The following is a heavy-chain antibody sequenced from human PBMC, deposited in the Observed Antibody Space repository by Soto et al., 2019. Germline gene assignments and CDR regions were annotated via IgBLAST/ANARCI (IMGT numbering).Heavy chain of an antibody. D-gene: IGHD6-19*01. CDR1: GFTFSTSW. CDR2: INSDASTT. CDR3: ARGPSGWFGYDY. Sequence: SLRLSCAASGFTFSTSWMHWVRQAAGKGLVWVSRINSDASTTNYADSVKGRFTISRDNAKNTLYFQMDSLTAEVTAVYYCARGPSGWFGYDYWGQGTLVTVSS. V-gene: IGHV3-74*01. J-gene: IGHJ4*02.